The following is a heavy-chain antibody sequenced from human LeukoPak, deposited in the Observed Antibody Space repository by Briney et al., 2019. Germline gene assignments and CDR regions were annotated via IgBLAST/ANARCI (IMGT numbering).Heavy chain of an antibody. V-gene: IGHV3-23*01. CDR1: GFTFSSYA. Sequence: PGGSLRLSCAASGFTFSSYAMSWVRQAPGKGLEWVSGISDSGSTAFYADSVKGRFTISRDNSKNTLHLQMNSLRAEDTAVYYCAREPDRVVTVTTVFDYWGRGTLVTVSS. CDR3: AREPDRVVTVTTVFDY. J-gene: IGHJ4*02. CDR2: ISDSGSTA. D-gene: IGHD4-17*01.